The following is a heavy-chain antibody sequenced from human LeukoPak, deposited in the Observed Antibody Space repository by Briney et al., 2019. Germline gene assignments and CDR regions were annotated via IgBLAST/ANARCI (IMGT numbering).Heavy chain of an antibody. D-gene: IGHD3-10*01. CDR1: DGSISSGGYS. J-gene: IGHJ4*02. V-gene: IGHV4-30-2*01. CDR2: IYHSGST. CDR3: ASEDYYGSGSLARSY. Sequence: PSETLSLTCAVSDGSISSGGYSWSWIRQPPGKGLEWIGYIYHSGSTYYNPSLKSRVTISVDRSKNQFSLKLSSVTAADTAVYYCASEDYYGSGSLARSYWGQGTLVTVSS.